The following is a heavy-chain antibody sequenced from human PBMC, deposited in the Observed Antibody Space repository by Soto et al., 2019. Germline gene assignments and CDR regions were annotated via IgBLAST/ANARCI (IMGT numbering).Heavy chain of an antibody. CDR3: ARDLGSEQWFFDN. J-gene: IGHJ4*02. CDR2: IHNSGST. Sequence: QVQLQESGPGLVKPSQTLSLTCLVSGASVSGDGSYCSWIRQHPGKGLEFIGYIHNSGSTYSNPSLENRVAMSIDTSKNQFSLRLSSVTAADSAVYFCARDLGSEQWFFDNWGQGSLVTVSS. D-gene: IGHD6-19*01. CDR1: GASVSGDGSY. V-gene: IGHV4-31*03.